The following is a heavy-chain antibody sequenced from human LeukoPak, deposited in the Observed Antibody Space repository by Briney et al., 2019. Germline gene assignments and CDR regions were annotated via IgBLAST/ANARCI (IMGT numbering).Heavy chain of an antibody. J-gene: IGHJ4*02. D-gene: IGHD3-3*01. CDR1: GFTFSSYS. CDR2: ISGNSAYI. Sequence: GGSLRLSCAASGFTFSSYSMNWVRQAPGKGLEWVSSISGNSAYIYYADSVTGRFTVSRDNSKNTLYLQMNSLRAEDTAVYYCARDHGAGITIFGVVNLLDYWGQGTLVTVSS. V-gene: IGHV3-21*01. CDR3: ARDHGAGITIFGVVNLLDY.